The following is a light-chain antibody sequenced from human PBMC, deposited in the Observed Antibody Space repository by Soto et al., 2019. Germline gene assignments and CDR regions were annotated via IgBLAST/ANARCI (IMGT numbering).Light chain of an antibody. Sequence: QSALTQPASVSGSPGQSITISCTGASSDVGGYNLVSWYQQHPGKAPKLIIYEANERPSGVSYRFSGFKSGNTASLTISGLQAEDEGDYYCCSSAGPTTWVFGGGTKLTVL. V-gene: IGLV2-23*01. CDR2: EAN. CDR1: SSDVGGYNL. CDR3: CSSAGPTTWV. J-gene: IGLJ3*02.